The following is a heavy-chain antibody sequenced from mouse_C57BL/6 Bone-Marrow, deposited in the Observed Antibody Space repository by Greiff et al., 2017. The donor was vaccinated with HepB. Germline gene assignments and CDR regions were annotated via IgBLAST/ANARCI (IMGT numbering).Heavy chain of an antibody. CDR1: GFTFSDYY. J-gene: IGHJ2*01. V-gene: IGHV5-16*01. D-gene: IGHD1-1*01. Sequence: EVQLVDSEGGLVQPGSSMKLSCTASGFTFSDYYMAWVRQVPEKGLEWVANINYDGSSTYYLASLKSRFIISRDNAKNILYLQMSSLKSEDRATYYCARGGTTVVDWGLYYFDYWGQGTTLTVSS. CDR3: ARGGTTVVDWGLYYFDY. CDR2: INYDGSST.